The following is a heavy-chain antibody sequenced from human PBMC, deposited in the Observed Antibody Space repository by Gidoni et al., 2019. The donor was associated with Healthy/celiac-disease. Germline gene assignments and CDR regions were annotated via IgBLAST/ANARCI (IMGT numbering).Heavy chain of an antibody. CDR2: IIPIFGKA. D-gene: IGHD3-10*02. CDR1: VGTFSSSA. CDR3: ARDEGRDKYDVTDYYGMEV. V-gene: IGHV1-69*01. Sequence: HVHLVQSGPPVTTPASSVNFSCKTSVGTFSSSAISWVRQAPGQGRESMGGIIPIFGKANYAQKFQGRVTITADESTSTAYMELSSLRYEDTAVYYCARDEGRDKYDVTDYYGMEVWGQGTTVTVSS. J-gene: IGHJ6*02.